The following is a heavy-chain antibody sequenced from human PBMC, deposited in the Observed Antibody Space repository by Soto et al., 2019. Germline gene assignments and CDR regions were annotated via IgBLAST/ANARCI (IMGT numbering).Heavy chain of an antibody. V-gene: IGHV4-31*03. Sequence: SETLSLTCTVSGGSISNGGYYWNWIRQHPGKGLEWIGYTHYSGSTYYNPSLKSRVTISVDTSKNQLSLQLSSVTAADTAVYYCAIYDYTPQRDRYLNHLGQGTLVNV. CDR1: GGSISNGGYY. J-gene: IGHJ1*01. D-gene: IGHD2-2*02. CDR3: AIYDYTPQRDRYLNH. CDR2: THYSGST.